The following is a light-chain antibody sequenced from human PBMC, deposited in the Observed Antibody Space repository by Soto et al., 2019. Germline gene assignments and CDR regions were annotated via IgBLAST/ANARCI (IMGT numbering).Light chain of an antibody. V-gene: IGLV2-14*01. J-gene: IGLJ1*01. CDR3: SSYTSSSTLYV. Sequence: QSVLRQPASVSGSPGQSITISCTGTISDVGGYNYVSWYQQHPGKAPKLMIYEVSNRPSGVSNRFSGSKSGNTASLTISGLQAEDEADYYCSSYTSSSTLYVFGTGTKVTV. CDR1: ISDVGGYNY. CDR2: EVS.